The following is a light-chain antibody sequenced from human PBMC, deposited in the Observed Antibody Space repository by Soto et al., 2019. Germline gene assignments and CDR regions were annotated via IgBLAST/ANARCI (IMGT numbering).Light chain of an antibody. J-gene: IGLJ2*01. CDR2: DVI. Sequence: QSVLTQPASVSGSPGQSITISCTGTSSDVGGYNYVSWYQQHPGKAPKLMIYDVINRPSGVSNRFSGSKSGNSASLTISGRQAEDEADYYCSSYTSSSTYVVFGGGTKVTVL. CDR1: SSDVGGYNY. CDR3: SSYTSSSTYVV. V-gene: IGLV2-14*03.